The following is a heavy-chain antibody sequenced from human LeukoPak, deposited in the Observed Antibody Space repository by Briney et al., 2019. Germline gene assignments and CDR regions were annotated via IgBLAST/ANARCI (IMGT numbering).Heavy chain of an antibody. CDR3: ARDGDSSGWYGGDWFDP. CDR2: IKQEGSEK. Sequence: PGGSLRLSCAASGFTFSSYWMSWVRQAPGKGLEWVANIKQEGSEKYYVDSVKGRFTISRDNAKNSLYLQMNSLRAEDTAVYYCARDGDSSGWYGGDWFDPWGQGTLVTVSS. CDR1: GFTFSSYW. V-gene: IGHV3-7*01. J-gene: IGHJ5*02. D-gene: IGHD6-19*01.